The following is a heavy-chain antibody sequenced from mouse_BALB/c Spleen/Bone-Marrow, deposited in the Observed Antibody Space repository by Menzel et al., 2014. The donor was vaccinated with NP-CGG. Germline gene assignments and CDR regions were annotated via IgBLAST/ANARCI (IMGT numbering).Heavy chain of an antibody. CDR3: TRGGNWEDFDY. CDR2: ISSGSSTI. CDR1: GFTFSSFG. D-gene: IGHD4-1*01. J-gene: IGHJ2*01. V-gene: IGHV5-17*02. Sequence: EVQRVESGGGLVQPGGSRKLSCAASGFTFSSFGMHWVRQAPEKGLEWVAYISSGSSTIFYADTVKGRFTISRDNPKNTLFLQTTSLRSEDTAIYYCTRGGNWEDFDYWGQGTTLTVSS.